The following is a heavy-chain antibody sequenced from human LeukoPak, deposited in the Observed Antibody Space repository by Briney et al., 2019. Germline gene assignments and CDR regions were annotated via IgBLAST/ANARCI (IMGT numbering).Heavy chain of an antibody. CDR3: TRETPDGYDY. CDR1: GFTFSSYA. V-gene: IGHV3-23*01. D-gene: IGHD5-24*01. J-gene: IGHJ4*02. Sequence: GGSLRLSCAASGFTFSSYAMSWVRQAPGKGLEWVSAISGSGGSTYYADSVKGRFTISRDNAKNSLYLQMNSLRAEDTAMYYCTRETPDGYDYWGQGTLVTVSS. CDR2: ISGSGGST.